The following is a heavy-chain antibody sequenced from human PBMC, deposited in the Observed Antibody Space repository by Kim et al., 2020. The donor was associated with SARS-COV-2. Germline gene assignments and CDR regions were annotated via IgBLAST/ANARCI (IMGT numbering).Heavy chain of an antibody. Sequence: SETLSLTCTVSGGSISSGGYYWSWIRQHPGKGLEWIGYIYYSGSTYYNPSLKSRVTISVDTSKNQFSLKLSSVTAADTAVYYCARWVDGGGVSPSAGVTTFSYFDYWGQGTLVTVSS. J-gene: IGHJ4*02. V-gene: IGHV4-31*03. CDR3: ARWVDGGGVSPSAGVTTFSYFDY. D-gene: IGHD4-4*01. CDR1: GGSISSGGYY. CDR2: IYYSGST.